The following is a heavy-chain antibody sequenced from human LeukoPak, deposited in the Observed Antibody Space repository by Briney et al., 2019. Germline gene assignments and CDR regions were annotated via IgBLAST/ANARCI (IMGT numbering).Heavy chain of an antibody. V-gene: IGHV1-69*01. D-gene: IGHD5-18*01. J-gene: IGHJ4*02. CDR2: IIPIFGTA. CDR1: GGTFSSYA. Sequence: ASVKVSCKASGGTFSSYAISWVRQAPGQGLEWMGGIIPIFGTANYAQKFQGRVTITADESTSTAYMELSSLRSEDTAVYYCASNAGYSYGYGNDYWGQGTPVTVSS. CDR3: ASNAGYSYGYGNDY.